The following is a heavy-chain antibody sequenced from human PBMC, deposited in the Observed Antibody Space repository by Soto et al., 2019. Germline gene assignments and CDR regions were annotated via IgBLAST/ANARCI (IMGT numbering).Heavy chain of an antibody. CDR2: IYYSGTT. Sequence: LCGGTITTGGHFWSWIRQYPWKGLEWIGYIYYSGTTHYNPSLKSRVTISIDTSKNQFSLNLSSVTAADTAVYYCARVVSGSYLDYWGQRTLVTVSS. V-gene: IGHV4-31*02. J-gene: IGHJ4*02. D-gene: IGHD1-26*01. CDR3: ARVVSGSYLDY. CDR1: GGTITTGGHF.